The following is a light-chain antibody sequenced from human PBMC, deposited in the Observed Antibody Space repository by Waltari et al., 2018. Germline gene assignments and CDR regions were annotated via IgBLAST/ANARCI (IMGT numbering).Light chain of an antibody. CDR1: STNIGGYNY. CDR3: CSYAGTSP. J-gene: IGLJ1*01. V-gene: IGLV2-11*01. Sequence: QSALTQPRSVSGSPGQSVTISCTGASTNIGGYNYVSWYQQHPGKAPKLIIYDVTKRPSGVPDRFSGSKSGDTASLTISWLQAEDEADYYCCSYAGTSPFGTGTKVTVL. CDR2: DVT.